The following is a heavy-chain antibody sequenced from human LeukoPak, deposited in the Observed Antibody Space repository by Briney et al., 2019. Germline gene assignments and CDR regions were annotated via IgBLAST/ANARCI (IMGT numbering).Heavy chain of an antibody. CDR1: GGSFSGYY. V-gene: IGHV4-34*01. CDR2: INHREST. Sequence: PSETLSLTCAVYGGSFSGYYWSWIRQPPGKGLEWIGEINHRESTNYNPSLKSRVTISVDTSKNQFSLKLSSVTAADTAVYYRARGGLRRCSSTSCYPSWFDPWGQGTLVTVSS. D-gene: IGHD2-2*01. CDR3: ARGGLRRCSSTSCYPSWFDP. J-gene: IGHJ5*02.